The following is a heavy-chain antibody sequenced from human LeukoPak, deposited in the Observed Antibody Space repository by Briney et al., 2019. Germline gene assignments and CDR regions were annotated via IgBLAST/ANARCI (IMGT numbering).Heavy chain of an antibody. CDR3: AKWSTSEDAFDI. J-gene: IGHJ3*02. D-gene: IGHD2-2*01. Sequence: PGGSLRLSCAASGFTFSSYWMSWVRQAPGKGLEWVAIIKHDGSNKYYADSVKGRFTISRDNSKNTLYLQMNSLRAEDTAVYYCAKWSTSEDAFDIWGQGTMVTVSS. V-gene: IGHV3-30*18. CDR1: GFTFSSYW. CDR2: IKHDGSNK.